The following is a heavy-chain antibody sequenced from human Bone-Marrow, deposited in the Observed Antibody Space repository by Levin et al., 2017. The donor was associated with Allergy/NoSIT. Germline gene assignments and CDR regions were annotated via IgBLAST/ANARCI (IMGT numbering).Heavy chain of an antibody. D-gene: IGHD2-15*01. CDR2: LSGSGQTT. Sequence: GGSLRLSCEASGFTFNNYAMTWVRQAPGMGLEWVSTLSGSGQTTYYADSVKGRFTISRDNSKNTLYLQMNSLRVDDTALYYCAKEMDDIVVVAAASDSWGQGTLVTVSS. CDR3: AKEMDDIVVVAAASDS. J-gene: IGHJ4*02. V-gene: IGHV3-23*01. CDR1: GFTFNNYA.